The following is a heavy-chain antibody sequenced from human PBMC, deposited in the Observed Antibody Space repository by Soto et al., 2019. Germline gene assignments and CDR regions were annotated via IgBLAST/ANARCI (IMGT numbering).Heavy chain of an antibody. Sequence: EVQLVESGGGLVKPGGSLRLSCAASGFTFSSYSMNWVRQAPGKGLEWGSSISSSSSYIYYADSVKGRFTISRDNAKNSLYLQMNSLRAEDTAVYYCARVSLKLEPPPFDYWGQGTLVTVSS. CDR2: ISSSSSYI. CDR3: ARVSLKLEPPPFDY. D-gene: IGHD1-1*01. V-gene: IGHV3-21*01. CDR1: GFTFSSYS. J-gene: IGHJ4*02.